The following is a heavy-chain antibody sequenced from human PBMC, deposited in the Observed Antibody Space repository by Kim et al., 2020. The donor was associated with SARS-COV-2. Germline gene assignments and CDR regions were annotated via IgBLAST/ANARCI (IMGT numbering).Heavy chain of an antibody. Sequence: GGSLRLSCAASGFTFSNYWMHWVRQAPGKGLVWVSRINSDGSSTSYADSVQGRLTISRDNAKNTLSLQMNSLRAEDTAVYYCARHAGGSYGYAFDIWGQG. V-gene: IGHV3-74*01. J-gene: IGHJ3*02. CDR3: ARHAGGSYGYAFDI. CDR1: GFTFSNYW. CDR2: INSDGSST. D-gene: IGHD5-18*01.